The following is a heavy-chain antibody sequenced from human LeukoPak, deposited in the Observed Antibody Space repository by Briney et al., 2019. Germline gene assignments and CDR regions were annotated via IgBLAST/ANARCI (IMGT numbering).Heavy chain of an antibody. D-gene: IGHD3-9*01. V-gene: IGHV3-30*02. CDR1: GFTFSSYS. CDR3: AKAGWVLTYYFDY. CDR2: IRYDGSNK. Sequence: PGGSLRLSCAASGFTFSSYSMNWVRQAPGKGLEWVAFIRYDGSNKYYADSVKGRFTISRDNSKNTLYLQMNSLRAEDTAVYYCAKAGWVLTYYFDYWGQGTLVTVSS. J-gene: IGHJ4*02.